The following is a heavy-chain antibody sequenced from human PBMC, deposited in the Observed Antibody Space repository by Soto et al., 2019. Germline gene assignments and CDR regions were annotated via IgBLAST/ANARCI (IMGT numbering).Heavy chain of an antibody. CDR2: ISGSGGST. CDR1: GFTFSDYS. J-gene: IGHJ6*02. CDR3: AKILGYGGNSFYYYYGMDV. Sequence: GGSLRLSCVASGFTFSDYSMNWFRQAPGKGLEWVSAISGSGGSTYYADSVKGRFTISRDNSKNTLYLQMNSLRAEDTAVYYCAKILGYGGNSFYYYYGMDVWGQGTTVTVSS. V-gene: IGHV3-23*01. D-gene: IGHD2-21*02.